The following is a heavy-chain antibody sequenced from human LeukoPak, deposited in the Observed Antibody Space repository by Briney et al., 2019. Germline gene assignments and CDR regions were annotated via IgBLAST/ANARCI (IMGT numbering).Heavy chain of an antibody. Sequence: PSQTLSLTCTVSGGSMSSGDYYWSWIRQHPGKGLEWIGFIHYTGSTSYNPSLKGRVTISVDTSKSQFSLKLSSVTAADTAVYYCAGRGWAFDYWGQGTLVTVSS. D-gene: IGHD6-19*01. CDR2: IHYTGST. V-gene: IGHV4-31*03. CDR1: GGSMSSGDYY. J-gene: IGHJ4*02. CDR3: AGRGWAFDY.